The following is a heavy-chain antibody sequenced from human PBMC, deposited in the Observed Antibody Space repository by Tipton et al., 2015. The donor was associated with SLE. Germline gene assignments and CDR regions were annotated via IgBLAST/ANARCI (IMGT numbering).Heavy chain of an antibody. D-gene: IGHD2-21*01. CDR2: IYSGGST. Sequence: SLRLSCAASGFTVSSNYMSWVRQAPGKGLKWVSVIYSGGSTYYADSVKGRFTISRDNSKNTLYLQMNSLRAEDTAVYYCARAYCGGDCYSHYYYYYGMDVWGQGTTVTVSS. V-gene: IGHV3-66*01. CDR1: GFTVSSNY. J-gene: IGHJ6*02. CDR3: ARAYCGGDCYSHYYYYYGMDV.